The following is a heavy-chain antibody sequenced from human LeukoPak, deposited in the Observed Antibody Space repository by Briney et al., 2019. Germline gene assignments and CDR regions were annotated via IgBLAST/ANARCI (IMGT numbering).Heavy chain of an antibody. D-gene: IGHD2-2*01. CDR1: GGSISSGDYY. V-gene: IGHV4-30-4*08. J-gene: IGHJ5*02. Sequence: SETLSLTCTVSGGSISSGDYYWSWIRQPPGKGLEWIGYIYYSGSTYYNPSLKSRVTISVDTSKNQFSLKLSSVTAADTAVYYCARAVAYCSSTSCYGQNWFDPWGQGTLVTVSS. CDR3: ARAVAYCSSTSCYGQNWFDP. CDR2: IYYSGST.